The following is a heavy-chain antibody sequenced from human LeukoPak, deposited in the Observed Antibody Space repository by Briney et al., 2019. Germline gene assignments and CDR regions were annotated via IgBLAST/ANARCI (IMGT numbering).Heavy chain of an antibody. Sequence: GRSLRLSCAASGLTFSSYGMHWVRQAPGKGLKWVAVIWCDGSNKYYADSVKGRFTISRDNSKNTLYLQMNSLRAEDTAVYYCAKVLGQYYYYYMDVWGKGTTVTVSS. CDR2: IWCDGSNK. V-gene: IGHV3-33*06. CDR3: AKVLGQYYYYYMDV. J-gene: IGHJ6*03. D-gene: IGHD3-16*01. CDR1: GLTFSSYG.